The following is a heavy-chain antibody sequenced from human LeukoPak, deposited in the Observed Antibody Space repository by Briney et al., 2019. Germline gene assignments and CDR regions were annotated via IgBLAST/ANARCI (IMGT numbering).Heavy chain of an antibody. CDR1: GFTFSSYS. J-gene: IGHJ5*02. CDR3: ARFFWRNWFDP. D-gene: IGHD3-3*01. V-gene: IGHV3-21*01. Sequence: GSLRLSCAASGFTFSSYSMNWVRQAPGKGLEWVSSISSSSSYIYYADSVKGRFTISRDNAKNSLYLQMNSLRAEHTAVYYCARFFWRNWFDPWGQGTLVTVSS. CDR2: ISSSSSYI.